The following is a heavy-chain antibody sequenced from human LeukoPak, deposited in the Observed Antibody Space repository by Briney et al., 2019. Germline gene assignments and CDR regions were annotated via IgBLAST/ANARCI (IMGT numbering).Heavy chain of an antibody. D-gene: IGHD6-19*01. CDR1: GFTFSSYE. CDR2: ISTSGSTK. CDR3: ASQKGRIAVAVDY. J-gene: IGHJ4*02. Sequence: GGSLRLSCAAPGFTFSSYEMNWVRQAPGKGLEWVSYISTSGSTKYYADSVKGRFTISRDNARNSLYLEMNSLRAEDTAVYYCASQKGRIAVAVDYWGQGTLVTVSS. V-gene: IGHV3-48*03.